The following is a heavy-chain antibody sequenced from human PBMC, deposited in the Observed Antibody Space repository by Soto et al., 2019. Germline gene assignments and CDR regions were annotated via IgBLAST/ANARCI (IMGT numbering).Heavy chain of an antibody. J-gene: IGHJ5*02. Sequence: QVQLVQSGAEVKKPGASVKVSCKASGYTFTSYGISWVRQAPGQGLEWMGRISAYNGNTNYAQKLQGRVTMTTDTSTSTAYTELRGLRSDDTDVYYCARVVGALGRWFAPWGQGTLVTVSS. CDR2: ISAYNGNT. V-gene: IGHV1-18*01. CDR3: ARVVGALGRWFAP. D-gene: IGHD1-26*01. CDR1: GYTFTSYG.